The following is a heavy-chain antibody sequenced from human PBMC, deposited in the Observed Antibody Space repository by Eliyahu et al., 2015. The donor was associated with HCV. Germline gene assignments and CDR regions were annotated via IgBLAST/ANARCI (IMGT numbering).Heavy chain of an antibody. Sequence: EVQILESGGGLVQPGGSLXLSXAASGLRLSGXAVNWVRQAPGRGLDWVSTIGGRGDDTFYADSVKGRFTISRDDSKNTVYLQMNTLRAEDTAIYYCARDEPFLAPGYWGQGTLVTVSS. CDR3: ARDEPFLAPGY. CDR1: GLRLSGXA. D-gene: IGHD1-14*01. J-gene: IGHJ4*02. CDR2: IGGRGDDT. V-gene: IGHV3-23*01.